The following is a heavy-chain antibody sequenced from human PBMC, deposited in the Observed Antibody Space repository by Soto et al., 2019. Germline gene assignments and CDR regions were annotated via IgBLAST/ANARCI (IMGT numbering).Heavy chain of an antibody. CDR3: ARDYHDYGDYSDAFDI. CDR2: IWYDGSNK. Sequence: QVQLVESGGGVVQPGRSLRLSCAASGFTFSSYDMHWVRQAPGKGLEWVAVIWYDGSNKYYADSVKGRFTISRDNSKNTLYLQMNSLRAEDTAVYYCARDYHDYGDYSDAFDIWGQGTMVTVSS. CDR1: GFTFSSYD. D-gene: IGHD4-17*01. J-gene: IGHJ3*02. V-gene: IGHV3-33*01.